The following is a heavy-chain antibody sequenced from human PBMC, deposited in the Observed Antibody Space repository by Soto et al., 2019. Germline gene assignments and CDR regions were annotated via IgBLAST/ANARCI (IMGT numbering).Heavy chain of an antibody. CDR3: ARGPATVTPGWFDP. D-gene: IGHD4-17*01. V-gene: IGHV4-38-2*02. Sequence: SETLSVPPSVSGYSISSGYYWGWIRQTPGKGLEWIASIYHSGSTYYNPSLKSRVTISVDTSKNQFSLKLTSVTAADTAVDYCARGPATVTPGWFDPWGQGIMVTVSS. CDR1: GYSISSGYY. J-gene: IGHJ5*02. CDR2: IYHSGST.